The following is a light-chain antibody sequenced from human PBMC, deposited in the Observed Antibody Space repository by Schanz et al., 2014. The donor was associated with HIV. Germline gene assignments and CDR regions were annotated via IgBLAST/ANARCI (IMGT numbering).Light chain of an antibody. Sequence: QSALTQPASVSGSPGQSITISCTGTSSDVGGYNYVSWHQQHPGKAPKLMIYDVSNRPSGVSNRFSGSKSGNTASQTISGLQAEGEADYYCSSYTSRSTWVFGGGTKRTV. CDR2: DVS. CDR1: SSDVGGYNY. J-gene: IGLJ3*02. V-gene: IGLV2-14*03. CDR3: SSYTSRSTWV.